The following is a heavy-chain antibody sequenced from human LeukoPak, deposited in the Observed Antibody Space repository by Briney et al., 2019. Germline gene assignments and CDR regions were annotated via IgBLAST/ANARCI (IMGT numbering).Heavy chain of an antibody. V-gene: IGHV3-23*01. CDR3: ARRLGLGSIVVVVAATGCFDY. CDR2: ISGSGGST. CDR1: GFTFRSYA. D-gene: IGHD2-15*01. J-gene: IGHJ4*02. Sequence: GGSLRLSCAASGFTFRSYAMSWVRQAPGKGPEWVSSISGSGGSTYYADSVKGRFTISRDNSKNTLYLQMNSLRAEDTAIYYCARRLGLGSIVVVVAATGCFDYWGQGTLVTVSS.